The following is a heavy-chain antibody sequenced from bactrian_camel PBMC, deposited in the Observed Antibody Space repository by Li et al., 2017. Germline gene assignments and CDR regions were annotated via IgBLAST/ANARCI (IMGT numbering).Heavy chain of an antibody. CDR3: AAEDTPRPGAMALNPQYWDH. Sequence: HVQLVESGGGSVQAGGSLRVSCVASGSTHRDNIQSNCMAWFRQAPGKEPKYKEREWVAFICTGVCGAAYADSVKGRFTISLDRSQNTMSLQMNNLEPDDTAMYYCAAEDTPRPGAMALNPQYWDHWGQGTQVTVS. CDR2: ICTGVCGA. CDR1: GSTHRDNIQSNC. D-gene: IGHD2*01. V-gene: IGHV3S1*01. J-gene: IGHJ4*01.